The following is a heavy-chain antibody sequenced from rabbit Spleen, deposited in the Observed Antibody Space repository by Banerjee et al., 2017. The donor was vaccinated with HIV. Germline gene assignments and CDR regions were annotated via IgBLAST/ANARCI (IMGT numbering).Heavy chain of an antibody. CDR2: IYAAKGST. D-gene: IGHD4-1*01. V-gene: IGHV1S40*01. CDR1: GFSFSGGYD. J-gene: IGHJ3*01. CDR3: ARAIVPWLGLTRLDL. Sequence: QSLEESGGGLVQPEGSLTLTCTASGFSFSGGYDMCWVRQAPGKGLEWIGIIYAAKGSTNYASWVNGRFTISSDNAQSTVDLKMTSLTAADTATYFCARAIVPWLGLTRLDLWGPGTLVTVS.